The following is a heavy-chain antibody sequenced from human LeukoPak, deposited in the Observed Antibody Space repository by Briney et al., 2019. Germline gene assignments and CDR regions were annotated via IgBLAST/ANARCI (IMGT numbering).Heavy chain of an antibody. J-gene: IGHJ5*02. CDR2: IYYSGST. CDR3: ARQEASWYYYDSSGYYSPNWFDP. Sequence: PSETLSLTCTVSGGSISSSSYYWGWIRQPPGKGLEWIGSIYYSGSTYYNPSLKSRVTISVDTSKNQFSLKLSSVTAADTAVYYCARQEASWYYYDSSGYYSPNWFDPWGQGTLVTVSS. CDR1: GGSISSSSYY. D-gene: IGHD3-22*01. V-gene: IGHV4-39*01.